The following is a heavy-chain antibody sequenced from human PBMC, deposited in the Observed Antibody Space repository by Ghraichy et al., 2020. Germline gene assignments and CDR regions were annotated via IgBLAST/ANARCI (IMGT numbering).Heavy chain of an antibody. D-gene: IGHD3-16*01. V-gene: IGHV4-61*02. CDR2: IYTSGST. Sequence: SETLSLTCAVSGGSITSGGYCWSWIRQPAGKGLEWIGRIYTSGSTNYNPSLKSRVTISVDTSKNQFSLKLSSVTAADTAVYYCARGFVPDYWGQGTLVTVSS. CDR3: ARGFVPDY. J-gene: IGHJ4*02. CDR1: GGSITSGGYC.